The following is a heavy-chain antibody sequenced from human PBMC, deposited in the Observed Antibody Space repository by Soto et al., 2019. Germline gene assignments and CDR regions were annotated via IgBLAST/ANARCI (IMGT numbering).Heavy chain of an antibody. J-gene: IGHJ6*02. CDR3: ARGLGSGWSSHFSGLEV. CDR2: AGHDGTI. V-gene: IGHV4-34*01. Sequence: SETLSLTCGVSGGSFSGYTCYWIRQTPGKGLEWIGKAGHDGTIIYNPSLKSRVTIAVDRSKTQLSLELTSVTAADTAAYYCARGLGSGWSSHFSGLEVWGQGTTVTVSS. D-gene: IGHD6-19*01. CDR1: GGSFSGYT.